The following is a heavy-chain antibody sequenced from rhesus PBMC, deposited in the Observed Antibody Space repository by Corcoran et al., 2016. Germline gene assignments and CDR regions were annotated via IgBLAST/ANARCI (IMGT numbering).Heavy chain of an antibody. CDR2: IMCRSGIT. J-gene: IGHJ4*01. V-gene: IGHV4-165*01. CDR1: GCPFSGYY. D-gene: IGHD7-45*01. Sequence: QVQLQESGPGLVKPSETLSLTCAVSGCPFSGYYWGWIRQPPGKGLEWIGYIMCRSGITYYNPSLKSRVPISTDTSKNQFSLKLSSVTAADTAVYYCARDKTGWGSHIDYWGQVVLVTVSS. CDR3: ARDKTGWGSHIDY.